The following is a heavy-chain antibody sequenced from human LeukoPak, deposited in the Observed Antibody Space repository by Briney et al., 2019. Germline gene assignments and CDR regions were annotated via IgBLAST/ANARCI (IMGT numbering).Heavy chain of an antibody. CDR3: ARGQQLADFDY. CDR2: ISYDGSNK. D-gene: IGHD6-13*01. CDR1: GFTFSSYA. J-gene: IGHJ4*02. Sequence: PGRSLRLSCAASGFTFSSYAMHWVRQAPGKGLEWVAVISYDGSNKYYADSVKGRFTISRDNSKNTLYLQMNSLRAEDTAVYYCARGQQLADFDYWGQGTLVTVSS. V-gene: IGHV3-30-3*01.